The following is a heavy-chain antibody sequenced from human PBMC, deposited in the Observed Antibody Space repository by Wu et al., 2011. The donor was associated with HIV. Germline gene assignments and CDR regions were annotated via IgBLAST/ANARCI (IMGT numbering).Heavy chain of an antibody. CDR3: ARVGRKWLVNWYFNL. J-gene: IGHJ2*01. D-gene: IGHD6-19*01. CDR1: EDIFERTEL. V-gene: IGHV1-2*02. Sequence: QAHLEQSWVWSEEAWASVRVSCWTSEDIFERTELIHWVRQAPGQGLEWMGWINPNSGGTNYVQKFQGRVTMTRDTSISTAYMELTSLRSDDTAVYYCARVGRKWLVNWYFNLWGRGTLVTVSS. CDR2: INPNSGGT.